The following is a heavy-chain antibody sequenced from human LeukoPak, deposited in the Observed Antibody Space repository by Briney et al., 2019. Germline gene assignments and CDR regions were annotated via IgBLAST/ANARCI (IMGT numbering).Heavy chain of an antibody. Sequence: GSSLRLSCAASGFPFSGSGMHWVRQAPGKGLEWVAVIWYDGSHQYYADSVKGRFTISRDNSKNTLDLQMNSLRVEDTAVYFCAKDKDTPATAQPQRGYFESWGQGTLVTVSS. CDR1: GFPFSGSG. CDR2: IWYDGSHQ. J-gene: IGHJ4*02. V-gene: IGHV3-33*06. CDR3: AKDKDTPATAQPQRGYFES. D-gene: IGHD2-15*01.